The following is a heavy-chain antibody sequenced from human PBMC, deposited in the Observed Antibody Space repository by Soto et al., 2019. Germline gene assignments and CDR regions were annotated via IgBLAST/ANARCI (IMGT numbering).Heavy chain of an antibody. V-gene: IGHV3-30*18. CDR1: GFTFSSYG. D-gene: IGHD3-10*01. Sequence: QVQLVESGGGVVQPGRSLRLSCAASGFTFSSYGMHWVRQAPGKGLEWVAVISYDGSNKYYADSVKGRFTISRDNSKNSLYLQMNSLRAEDTAVYYCAKQMVRGVITPDYWGQGTLVTVSS. CDR2: ISYDGSNK. J-gene: IGHJ4*02. CDR3: AKQMVRGVITPDY.